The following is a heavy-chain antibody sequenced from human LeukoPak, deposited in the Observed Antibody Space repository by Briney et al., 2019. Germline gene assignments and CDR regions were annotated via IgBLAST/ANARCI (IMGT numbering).Heavy chain of an antibody. J-gene: IGHJ4*02. CDR2: INHSGST. Sequence: SETLSLTCAVYGGSFSGYYWSWIRQPPGKGLEWIGEINHSGSTNYNPSLKSRVTISVDTSKNQFSLKLSSVTAADTVVYYCARVVHYYGSGSDDYWGQGTLVTVSS. CDR1: GGSFSGYY. V-gene: IGHV4-34*01. CDR3: ARVVHYYGSGSDDY. D-gene: IGHD3-10*01.